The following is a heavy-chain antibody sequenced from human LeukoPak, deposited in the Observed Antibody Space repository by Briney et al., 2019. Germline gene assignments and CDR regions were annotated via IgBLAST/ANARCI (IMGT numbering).Heavy chain of an antibody. J-gene: IGHJ4*02. Sequence: KASETLSLTCTVSGGSISSSSYYWGWIRQPPGKGLEWIGSIYYSGSTYYNPSLKSRVTISVDTSKNQFSLKLSSVTAADTAVYYCARGGEEKYQLPIFDYWGQGTLVTVSS. D-gene: IGHD2-2*01. V-gene: IGHV4-39*07. CDR3: ARGGEEKYQLPIFDY. CDR2: IYYSGST. CDR1: GGSISSSSYY.